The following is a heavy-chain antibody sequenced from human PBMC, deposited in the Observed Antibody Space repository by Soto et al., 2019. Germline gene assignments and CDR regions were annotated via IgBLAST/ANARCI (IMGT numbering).Heavy chain of an antibody. CDR3: AAARDTRYYYYYGMDV. Sequence: SVKVSCKASGFTFTSSAVQWVRQARGQRLEWIGWIVVGSGNTNYAQKFQERVTITRDMSTSTAYMELSSLRSEDTAVYYCAAARDTRYYYYYGMDVWGQGTTVTVSS. V-gene: IGHV1-58*01. CDR1: GFTFTSSA. CDR2: IVVGSGNT. J-gene: IGHJ6*02. D-gene: IGHD5-18*01.